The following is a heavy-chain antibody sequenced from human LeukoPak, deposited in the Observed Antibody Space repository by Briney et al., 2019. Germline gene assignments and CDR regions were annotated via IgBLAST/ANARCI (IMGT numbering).Heavy chain of an antibody. CDR3: ARKLPGYSGYDYAIDY. CDR1: GGSISLHF. D-gene: IGHD5-12*01. CDR2: MYSSGST. V-gene: IGHV4-4*07. J-gene: IGHJ4*02. Sequence: SETLSLTCTVSGGSISLHFWTWLRQPAGKSLEEMGRMYSSGSTNYNLSLKSRLTMSIDMSSNQFSLKLFSVTAADTAVYYCARKLPGYSGYDYAIDYWGQGTLVTVSS.